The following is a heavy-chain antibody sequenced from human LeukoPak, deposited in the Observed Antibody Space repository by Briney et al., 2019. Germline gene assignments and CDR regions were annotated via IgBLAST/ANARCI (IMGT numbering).Heavy chain of an antibody. CDR3: AKDSSSGTYFDY. CDR2: ISGSGGST. CDR1: GFTFSTYD. Sequence: GGSLRLSCAVSGFTFSTYDMSWVRQAPGKGLEWVSAISGSGGSTYYADSVKGRFTISRDNSKNTLYLQLKSLRAEDTAVYYCAKDSSSGTYFDYWGRGTLVTVSS. J-gene: IGHJ4*02. V-gene: IGHV3-23*01. D-gene: IGHD1-26*01.